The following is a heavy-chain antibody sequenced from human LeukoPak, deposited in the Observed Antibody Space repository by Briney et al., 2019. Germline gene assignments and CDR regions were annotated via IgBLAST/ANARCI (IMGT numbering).Heavy chain of an antibody. CDR1: GFTFSSYA. D-gene: IGHD3-9*01. J-gene: IGHJ5*02. V-gene: IGHV3-23*01. CDR2: ISGSGGST. CDR3: AKDRSDWLLLGWFDP. Sequence: GVLRLSCVASGFTFSSYAMSWVRQAPGKGLEWVSAISGSGGSTYYADSVKGRFTISRDNSKNTLYLQMNSLRAEDTAVYYCAKDRSDWLLLGWFDPWGQGTLVTVSS.